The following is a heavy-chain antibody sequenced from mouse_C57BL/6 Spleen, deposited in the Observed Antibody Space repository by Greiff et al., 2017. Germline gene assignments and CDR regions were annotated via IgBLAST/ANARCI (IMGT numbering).Heavy chain of an antibody. CDR3: ARSAMAYYFDY. J-gene: IGHJ2*01. CDR2: INPYNGGT. D-gene: IGHD1-1*02. V-gene: IGHV1-18*01. Sequence: EVQLQQSGPELVKPGASVKISCKASGYTFTDYNMDWVKQSHGKSLEWIGDINPYNGGTIYNQKFKGKATLTVDKSSIAAYMELRRLTSEDTAVYYCARSAMAYYFDYWGQGTTLTVSS. CDR1: GYTFTDYN.